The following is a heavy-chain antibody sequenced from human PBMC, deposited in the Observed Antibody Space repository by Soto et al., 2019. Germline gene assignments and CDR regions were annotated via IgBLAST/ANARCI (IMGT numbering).Heavy chain of an antibody. V-gene: IGHV3-21*01. CDR1: GFTFTRYS. J-gene: IGHJ4*02. CDR3: ERESEDLTSNFDY. Sequence: ESLSLSCAASGFTFTRYSMNWVRQAPGKGLEWVSSISSTTNYIYYADSMKGRFTVSRDNAKNSVYLEMNSLSAEDTAVYYCERESEDLTSNFDYWGQGTLVTVSS. CDR2: ISSTTNYI.